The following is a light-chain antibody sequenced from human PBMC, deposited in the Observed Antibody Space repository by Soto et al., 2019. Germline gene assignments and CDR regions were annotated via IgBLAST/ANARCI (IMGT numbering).Light chain of an antibody. CDR3: SSYTSSSTSWV. V-gene: IGLV1-44*01. CDR1: SSNIGSNT. Sequence: QSVLTQPPSASGTPGQRVTISCSGSSSNIGSNTVNWYQQLPGTAPKLMIYEVSNRPSGVSNRFSGSKSGNTASLTISGLQAEDEADYYCSSYTSSSTSWVFGGGTKLTVL. J-gene: IGLJ3*02. CDR2: EVS.